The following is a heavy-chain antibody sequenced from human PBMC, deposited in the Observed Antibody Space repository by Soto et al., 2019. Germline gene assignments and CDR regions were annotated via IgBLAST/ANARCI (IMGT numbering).Heavy chain of an antibody. CDR1: GYTFTGYY. J-gene: IGHJ3*02. D-gene: IGHD3-3*01. Sequence: ASVKVSCKASGYTFTGYYMHWVRQAPGQGLEWMGWINPNSGGTNYAQKFQGWVTMTRDTSISTAYMELSRLRSDDTAVYYCARSMRLFTIFGVVIAVSAFDIWGQGTMVTVSS. CDR3: ARSMRLFTIFGVVIAVSAFDI. CDR2: INPNSGGT. V-gene: IGHV1-2*04.